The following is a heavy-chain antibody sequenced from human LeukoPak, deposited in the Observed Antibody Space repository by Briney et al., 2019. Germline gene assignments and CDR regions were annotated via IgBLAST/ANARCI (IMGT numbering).Heavy chain of an antibody. CDR1: GFTFSNAW. D-gene: IGHD3-22*01. Sequence: GSLRLSCAASGFTFSNAWMSWVRQPPGKGLEWIGEIYHSGSTNYNPSLKSRVTISVDKSKNQFSLKLSSVTAADTAVYYCARLQWYYYDSSGYYLTDWGQGTLVTVSS. CDR2: IYHSGST. CDR3: ARLQWYYYDSSGYYLTD. V-gene: IGHV4-4*02. J-gene: IGHJ4*02.